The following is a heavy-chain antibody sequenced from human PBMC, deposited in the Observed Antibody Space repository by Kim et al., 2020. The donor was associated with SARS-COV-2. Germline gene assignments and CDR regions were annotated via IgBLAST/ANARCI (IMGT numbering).Heavy chain of an antibody. D-gene: IGHD6-19*01. CDR3: ARELQWLGIFVGMDV. Sequence: GGSMRLSCAASVFTFSSYSMNWVRHAPGKGLEWGSYISSSRSTIYYEDPVKGRFTISRDNAKNSLYLQMNSLRDEDTVVYYCARELQWLGIFVGMDVWGQGTTVTVSS. CDR2: ISSSRSTI. V-gene: IGHV3-48*02. CDR1: VFTFSSYS. J-gene: IGHJ6*02.